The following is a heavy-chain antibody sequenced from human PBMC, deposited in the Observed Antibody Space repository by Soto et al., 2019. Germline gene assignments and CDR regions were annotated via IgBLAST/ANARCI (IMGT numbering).Heavy chain of an antibody. CDR3: AKGRYCSGGNCQPEFDS. Sequence: PGGSLRLSCAASGFTFSIYGMHWVRQAPGKGLEWVETISYDETYKYYANSVKGRFTISRDNSKNTLYMQMNTLRVEDTALYYCAKGRYCSGGNCQPEFDSWGQGAPVTVSS. CDR2: ISYDETYK. D-gene: IGHD2-15*01. V-gene: IGHV3-30*18. J-gene: IGHJ4*02. CDR1: GFTFSIYG.